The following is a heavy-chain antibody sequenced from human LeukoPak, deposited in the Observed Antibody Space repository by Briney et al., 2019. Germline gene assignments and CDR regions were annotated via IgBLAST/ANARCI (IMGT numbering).Heavy chain of an antibody. J-gene: IGHJ4*02. CDR2: LYSDGNT. Sequence: GGSLGLSCAASGFTVITNDMTWVRQAPGKGLEWVSVLYSDGNTKYADSVQGRFTISRDNSKNTLYPEMNSLSPDDTAVYYCARGVEPLAANTLAYWGQGTLVTVSS. CDR1: GFTVITND. CDR3: ARGVEPLAANTLAY. V-gene: IGHV3-53*01. D-gene: IGHD1-14*01.